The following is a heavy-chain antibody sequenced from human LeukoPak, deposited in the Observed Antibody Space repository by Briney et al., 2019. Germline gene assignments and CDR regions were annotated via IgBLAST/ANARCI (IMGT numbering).Heavy chain of an antibody. Sequence: GGSLRLSCVASGFTFSNYWMRWVRQPPGKGLVWVSRIYVDGRTTNYADSVKGRFTISRDNAKNTVYLEMNSLSVEDTATYYCIRDFRSADLWGQGTLVTVTS. CDR2: IYVDGRTT. CDR1: GFTFSNYW. V-gene: IGHV3-74*01. CDR3: IRDFRSADL. J-gene: IGHJ5*02.